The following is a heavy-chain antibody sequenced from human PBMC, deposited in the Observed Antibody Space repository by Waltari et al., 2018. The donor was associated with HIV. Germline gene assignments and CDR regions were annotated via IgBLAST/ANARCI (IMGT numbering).Heavy chain of an antibody. D-gene: IGHD1-26*01. J-gene: IGHJ6*02. CDR3: ATGGGTTSIQLYDLDV. V-gene: IGHV1-24*01. CDR1: GYTLTELS. Sequence: QVQLIQSGAEVKKPGASVKVSCKVFGYTLTELSMHWVRQAPGKGLEWMGGFDPEDDETIDAQNFQGRVTMTEDTSTDAADMELSSLTSEDTAVYYCATGGGTTSIQLYDLDVWGQGTTVTVSS. CDR2: FDPEDDET.